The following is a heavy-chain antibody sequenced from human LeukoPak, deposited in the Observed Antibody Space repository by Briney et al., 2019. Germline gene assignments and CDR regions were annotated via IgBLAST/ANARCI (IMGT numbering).Heavy chain of an antibody. CDR1: GGSISSYY. D-gene: IGHD5-18*01. V-gene: IGHV4-4*07. CDR2: IYTSGSA. J-gene: IGHJ6*02. CDR3: ARDRKYSYGYYGMDV. Sequence: SSETLSLTCTVSGGSISSYYWSWLRQPAGKGLEWIGRIYTSGSANYNPSLKSRVTMSVDTSKNQFSLKLSSVTAADTAVYYCARDRKYSYGYYGMDVWGQGTTVTVSS.